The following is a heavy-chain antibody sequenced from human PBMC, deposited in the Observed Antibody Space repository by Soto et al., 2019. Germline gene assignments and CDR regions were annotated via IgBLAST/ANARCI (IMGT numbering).Heavy chain of an antibody. D-gene: IGHD3-10*01. Sequence: SETLSLTCAVSGGSISSGGYSWIWIRHPPGKGLEWIGYIYHSGSTYYNPSLKSRVTISVDRSKNQFSLKLSSVTAADTAVYYCARGGTMVRGVINGMDVWGQGTTVTVSS. J-gene: IGHJ6*02. CDR2: IYHSGST. CDR3: ARGGTMVRGVINGMDV. V-gene: IGHV4-30-2*01. CDR1: GGSISSGGYS.